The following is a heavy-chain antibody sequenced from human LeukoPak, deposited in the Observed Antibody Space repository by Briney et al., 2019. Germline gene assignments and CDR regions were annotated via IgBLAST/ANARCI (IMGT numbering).Heavy chain of an antibody. CDR2: IYYSGST. D-gene: IGHD4-17*01. Sequence: SETLSLTCTVSGGSISSYYWSWIRQPPGKGLEWIGYIYYSGSTNYSPSLKSRVTISVDTSKNQFSLKLSSVTAADTAAYYCARRPGGYGFDYWGQGTLVTVSS. CDR1: GGSISSYY. CDR3: ARRPGGYGFDY. J-gene: IGHJ4*02. V-gene: IGHV4-59*08.